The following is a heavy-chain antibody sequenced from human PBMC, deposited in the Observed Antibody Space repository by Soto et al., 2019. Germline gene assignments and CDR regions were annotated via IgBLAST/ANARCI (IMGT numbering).Heavy chain of an antibody. CDR3: ARTPGTIYGMDV. CDR1: GGSVSSNSAA. D-gene: IGHD3-10*01. J-gene: IGHJ6*02. Sequence: SQTLSLTCAISGGSVSSNSAAWNWIRQSPSRGLEWLGRTYYRSKWYNDYAVSVKSRITINPDTSRNQFSLQLNSVTPEDTAVYYCARTPGTIYGMDVWGQGTTVTVSS. V-gene: IGHV6-1*01. CDR2: TYYRSKWYN.